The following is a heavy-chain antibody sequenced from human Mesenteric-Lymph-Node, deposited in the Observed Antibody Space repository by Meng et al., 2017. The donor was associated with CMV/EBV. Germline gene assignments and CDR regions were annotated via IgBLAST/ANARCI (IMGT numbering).Heavy chain of an antibody. CDR2: VSPNSGGR. D-gene: IGHD2-15*01. CDR3: TRDRYYSATWDFDY. V-gene: IGHV1-2*02. Sequence: SGYPFTANYIHWVRQAPGQGLEWMGWVSPNSGGRNNAQKFQGRITMTRDTSIDTVYMELSGLTSDDTAVYYCTRDRYYSATWDFDYWGQGTLVTVSS. CDR1: GYPFTANY. J-gene: IGHJ4*02.